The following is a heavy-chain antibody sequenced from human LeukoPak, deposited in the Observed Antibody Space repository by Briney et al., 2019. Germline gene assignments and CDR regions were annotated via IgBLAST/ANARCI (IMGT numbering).Heavy chain of an antibody. CDR1: GGPVTSTNW. V-gene: IGHV4-4*02. D-gene: IGHD6-25*01. Sequence: SETLSLTCDVSGGPVTSTNWWTWFRQPPGKGLEWIGEVHLDGRTNYNPSLKSRLVMSADLPENHISLKLTSVTAADTAVYYCAREGGFYRPLDYPGQGTLVTVSS. CDR3: AREGGFYRPLDY. J-gene: IGHJ4*02. CDR2: VHLDGRT.